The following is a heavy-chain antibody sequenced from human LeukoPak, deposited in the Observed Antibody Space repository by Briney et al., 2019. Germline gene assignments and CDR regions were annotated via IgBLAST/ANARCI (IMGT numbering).Heavy chain of an antibody. CDR1: GYAFASYW. CDR3: ARFEVNHEDSSSFYYFDH. CDR2: IYPDDSDT. D-gene: IGHD3-22*01. V-gene: IGHV5-51*01. Sequence: GESLKISCRVSGYAFASYWIGWVRQVPGKGLEWMGTIYPDDSDTKYSLSFQGQVAFSADKSVNTAYLQWSSLKASDSAMYYCARFEVNHEDSSSFYYFDHWGQGTLVTVSS. J-gene: IGHJ4*02.